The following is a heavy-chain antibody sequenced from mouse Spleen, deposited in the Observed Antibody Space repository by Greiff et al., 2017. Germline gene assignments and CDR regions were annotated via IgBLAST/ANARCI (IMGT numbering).Heavy chain of an antibody. D-gene: IGHD2-10*01. Sequence: VQLQQSGPELVKPGASVKMSCKASGYTFTDYNMHWVKQSHGKSLEWIGYINPNNGGTSYNQKFKGKATLTVNKSSSTAYMELRSLTSEDSAVYYCARERAYHGYFDVWGTGTTVTVSS. CDR3: ARERAYHGYFDV. CDR1: GYTFTDYN. CDR2: INPNNGGT. J-gene: IGHJ1*03. V-gene: IGHV1-22*01.